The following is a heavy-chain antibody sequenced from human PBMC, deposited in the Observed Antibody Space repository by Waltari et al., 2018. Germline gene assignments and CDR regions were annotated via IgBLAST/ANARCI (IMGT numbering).Heavy chain of an antibody. Sequence: EVQLLESGGGSVQPGGSLRLSCAASGFTLTTYAMSWVRQAPGKGLEWVSHITYRGDNTYYADSVKGRFTISRDTSKSTLYLQMNSLRADDTAVYYCAKKYCSGGSCCFDYWGQGILVTVSS. CDR1: GFTLTTYA. CDR3: AKKYCSGGSCCFDY. D-gene: IGHD2-15*01. J-gene: IGHJ4*02. CDR2: ITYRGDNT. V-gene: IGHV3-23*01.